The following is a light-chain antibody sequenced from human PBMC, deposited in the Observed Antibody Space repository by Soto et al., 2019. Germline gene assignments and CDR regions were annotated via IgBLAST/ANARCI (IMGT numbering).Light chain of an antibody. CDR2: AAS. CDR3: QQYYSYPRT. CDR1: QGISSY. Sequence: AIRMTQSPSSFSASTGDRVTITCRASQGISSYLAWYQQKVGKAPKLLIYAASTLQSGVPSRFSGSGSGTDFTLTISCLQSEDFATYYCQQYYSYPRTFGQGTKLEIK. J-gene: IGKJ2*01. V-gene: IGKV1-8*01.